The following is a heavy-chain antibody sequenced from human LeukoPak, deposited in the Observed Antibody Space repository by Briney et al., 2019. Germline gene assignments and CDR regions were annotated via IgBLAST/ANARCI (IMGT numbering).Heavy chain of an antibody. V-gene: IGHV1-46*01. CDR1: GYTFTSYY. D-gene: IGHD2-2*01. Sequence: ASVKVSCKASGYTFTSYYMHWVRQAPGQGVEWMGIINPSGGSTSYAQKFQGRVTMTRDTSTSTVYMELSSLRSEDTAVYYCASPVVPAAVTPYYNYYGMDVWGQGTTVTVSS. CDR3: ASPVVPAAVTPYYNYYGMDV. J-gene: IGHJ6*02. CDR2: INPSGGST.